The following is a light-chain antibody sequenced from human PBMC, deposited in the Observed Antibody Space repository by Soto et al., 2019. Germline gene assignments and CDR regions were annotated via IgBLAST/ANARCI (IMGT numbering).Light chain of an antibody. CDR3: QKYNRAPYT. CDR1: QGISNY. CDR2: AAS. Sequence: DIKMTQSPSSLSASVGDRVTITCRASQGISNYLAWYQQKPGKVPKLLIYAASTLKSGVPSRFSGSGSGTEFTLTISSLQPEDVATYYCQKYNRAPYTFGHGTKLEIK. J-gene: IGKJ2*01. V-gene: IGKV1-27*01.